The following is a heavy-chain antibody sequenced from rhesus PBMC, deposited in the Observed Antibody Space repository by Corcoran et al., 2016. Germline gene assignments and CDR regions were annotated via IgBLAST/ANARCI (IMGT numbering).Heavy chain of an antibody. Sequence: VQLQESGPGVVKPSETLSLPCAVSDGSISSGYRWTWIRPPPRQGLEWFGYIDGRSTYTNYNPSLIGRVTISKDTSRNQFSLNRNSVTAADTAVYYCARDPWRRERLVREAPSRPPNPQTDLYFEFWGKGALVTVSS. D-gene: IGHD6-31*01. CDR1: DGSISSGYR. CDR2: IDGRSTYT. J-gene: IGHJ1*01. CDR3: ARDPWRRERLVREAPSRPPNPQTDLYFEF. V-gene: IGHV4S10*01.